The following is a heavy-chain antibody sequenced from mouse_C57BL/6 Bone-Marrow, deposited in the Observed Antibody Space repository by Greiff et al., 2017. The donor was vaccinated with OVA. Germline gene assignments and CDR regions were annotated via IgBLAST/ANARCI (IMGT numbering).Heavy chain of an antibody. CDR2: IYPGNSDT. V-gene: IGHV1-5*01. Sequence: VQLQQSGTVLARPGASVKMSCKTSGYTFTSYWMHWVKQRPGQGLEWIGAIYPGNSDTSYNQKFKGKAKLTAVTSASTAYMELSSLTNEDSAVYYCTRRTTVVAPYWYFDVWGTGTTVTVSS. D-gene: IGHD1-1*01. CDR1: GYTFTSYW. CDR3: TRRTTVVAPYWYFDV. J-gene: IGHJ1*03.